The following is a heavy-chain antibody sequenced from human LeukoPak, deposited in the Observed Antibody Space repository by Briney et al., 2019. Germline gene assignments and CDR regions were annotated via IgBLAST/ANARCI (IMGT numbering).Heavy chain of an antibody. CDR2: VVMDSGNT. CDR3: PSDTKYAFDT. V-gene: IGHV3-48*01. D-gene: IGHD2-2*01. J-gene: IGHJ4*02. Sequence: GGSLRLSCVASGFIFGAYSMNWVRQAPGKGRGGIAYVVMDSGNTIYAGSVKGRFTISAEKAKNSLYIRMNSLRVEDTAVYYCPSDTKYAFDTWGQGNLVTVSS. CDR1: GFIFGAYS.